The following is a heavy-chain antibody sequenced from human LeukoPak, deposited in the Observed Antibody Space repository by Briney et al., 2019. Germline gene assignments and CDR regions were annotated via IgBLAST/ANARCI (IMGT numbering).Heavy chain of an antibody. CDR2: INPGGGSA. CDR3: AKHIAVAGTNYYGMDV. CDR1: GYTFTSYY. V-gene: IGHV1-46*01. Sequence: ASVKVSCKASGYTFTSYYMHWVRRAPGQGLEWMGIINPGGGSASYAQKFQGRVTMTRDTSTSTVYMELSSLRSEDTAVYYCAKHIAVAGTNYYGMDVWGQGTTVTVSS. J-gene: IGHJ6*02. D-gene: IGHD6-19*01.